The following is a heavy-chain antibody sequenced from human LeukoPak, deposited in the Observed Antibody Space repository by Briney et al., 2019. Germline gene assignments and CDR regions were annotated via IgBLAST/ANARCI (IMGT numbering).Heavy chain of an antibody. CDR3: ARGESIAVAGTGHWFDP. Sequence: SETLSLTCAVYGGSFSGYYWSWIRQPPGKGLEWIGEINHSGSTNYNPSLKSRVTISVDTSKNQFSLKLSSVTAADTAVYYSARGESIAVAGTGHWFDPWGQGTLVTVSS. CDR1: GGSFSGYY. D-gene: IGHD6-19*01. J-gene: IGHJ5*02. V-gene: IGHV4-34*01. CDR2: INHSGST.